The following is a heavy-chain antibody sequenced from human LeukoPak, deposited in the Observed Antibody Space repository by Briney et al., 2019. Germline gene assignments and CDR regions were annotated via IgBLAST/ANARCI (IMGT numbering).Heavy chain of an antibody. CDR2: ISSSSSYI. J-gene: IGHJ4*02. V-gene: IGHV3-21*04. CDR1: GFTFSSYS. CDR3: ATDGPNMAALFEY. Sequence: TGGSLRLSCAASGFTFSSYSMNWVRQAPGKGLEWVSSISSSSSYIYYADSVKGRFTISRDNAKNSLYLQMNSLRVEDTAVYYCATDGPNMAALFEYWGQGILVTVSS. D-gene: IGHD6-6*01.